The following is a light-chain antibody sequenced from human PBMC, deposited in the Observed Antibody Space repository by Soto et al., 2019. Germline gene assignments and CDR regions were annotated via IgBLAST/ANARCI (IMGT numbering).Light chain of an antibody. J-gene: IGLJ2*01. Sequence: QSALTQPAYVSGSPGQSITISCTGTSSDVGGYNYVSWYQQHPGKAPKLMIYEVSNRPSGVSNRFSGSKSGNTASLTISGLQAEDEADYYCSSYTSSSTPYVVFGGGTKVTVL. CDR2: EVS. CDR1: SSDVGGYNY. CDR3: SSYTSSSTPYVV. V-gene: IGLV2-14*01.